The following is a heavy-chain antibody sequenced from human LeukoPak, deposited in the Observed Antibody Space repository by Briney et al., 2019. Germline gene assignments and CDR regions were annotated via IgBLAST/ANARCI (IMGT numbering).Heavy chain of an antibody. V-gene: IGHV3-23*01. CDR2: ISGSRGDT. D-gene: IGHD2-21*01. J-gene: IGHJ3*01. CDR1: GFIFNNYA. Sequence: GGSLRLSCVASGFIFNNYAMSWVRQAPGKGLEWVSAISGSRGDTYYAASVQGRFTISRDDSRNTLYLQMNSLRAEDTALYCCAKDRRFPDDVLDLWGQGTLVTVSS. CDR3: AKDRRFPDDVLDL.